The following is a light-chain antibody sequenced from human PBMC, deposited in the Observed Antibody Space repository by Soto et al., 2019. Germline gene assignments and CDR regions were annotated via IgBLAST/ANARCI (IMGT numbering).Light chain of an antibody. CDR1: SSDVGGYNY. J-gene: IGLJ2*01. Sequence: QSVLTQPASVSGSPGQSITISCTGTSSDVGGYNYVSWYQQHPGKVPKLMIYDVGNRPSGVSNRFSGSKSGNTASLTISGLQAEDEADYYCSSYTSSSTVVFGGGTKVTVL. V-gene: IGLV2-14*01. CDR3: SSYTSSSTVV. CDR2: DVG.